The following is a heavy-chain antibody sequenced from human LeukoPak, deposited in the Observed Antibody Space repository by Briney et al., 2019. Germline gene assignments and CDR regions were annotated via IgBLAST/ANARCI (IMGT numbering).Heavy chain of an antibody. CDR3: ARGTTYCSSTSCHYYYYGMDV. D-gene: IGHD2-2*01. CDR1: GYTLTELS. Sequence: ASVKVSCKVSGYTLTELSMHWVRQAPGKGLEWMGGFDPEDGETIYAQKFQGRVTMTRNTSISTAYMELSSLRSEDTAVYYCARGTTYCSSTSCHYYYYGMDVWGQGTTVTVSS. CDR2: FDPEDGET. V-gene: IGHV1-24*01. J-gene: IGHJ6*02.